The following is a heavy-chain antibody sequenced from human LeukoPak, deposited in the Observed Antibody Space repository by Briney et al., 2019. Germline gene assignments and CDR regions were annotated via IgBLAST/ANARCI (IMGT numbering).Heavy chain of an antibody. D-gene: IGHD2-21*01. Sequence: SETLSLTCAVYGGSFSGDYWSWIRQPPGKGLEWVAYIYYTGATNYNPSLKSRATISVDTSKNQFSLRLSSVTAADTAVYYCARLQGDSTAIFDYWGQGTLVSVSS. CDR1: GGSFSGDY. J-gene: IGHJ4*02. CDR2: IYYTGAT. V-gene: IGHV4-59*01. CDR3: ARLQGDSTAIFDY.